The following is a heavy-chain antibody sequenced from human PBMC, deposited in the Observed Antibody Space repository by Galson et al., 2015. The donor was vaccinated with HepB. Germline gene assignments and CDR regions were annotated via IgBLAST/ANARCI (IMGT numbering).Heavy chain of an antibody. Sequence: SVKVSCKASGGTFSRYAISWVRQAPGQGLEWMGGIIPILGIANYAQKFQGRVTITADKSTSTAYMELSSLRSEDTAVYYCARGREIHRKGSYNWFDPWGQGTLVAVSS. CDR3: ARGREIHRKGSYNWFDP. CDR2: IIPILGIA. D-gene: IGHD1-26*01. CDR1: GGTFSRYA. V-gene: IGHV1-69*10. J-gene: IGHJ5*02.